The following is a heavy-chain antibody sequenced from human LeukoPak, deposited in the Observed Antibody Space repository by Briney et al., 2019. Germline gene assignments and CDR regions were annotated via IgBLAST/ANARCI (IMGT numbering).Heavy chain of an antibody. CDR2: IFHSGDT. J-gene: IGHJ5*02. CDR3: ARGSGSPRFDP. Sequence: SETLSLTCNVSGASIRSRFWSWLRQSPGKGLEYIGYIFHSGDTDYNPSLTSRATISLDTPKNQISLNLASVTAADTAVYYCARGSGSPRFDPWGQGTLVTVSS. D-gene: IGHD1-26*01. CDR1: GASIRSRF. V-gene: IGHV4-59*11.